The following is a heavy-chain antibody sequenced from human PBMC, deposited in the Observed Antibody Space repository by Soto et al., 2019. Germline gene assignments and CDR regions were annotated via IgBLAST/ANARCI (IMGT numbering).Heavy chain of an antibody. CDR3: ARRVTAKTTYYYYGMDV. V-gene: IGHV1-18*04. Sequence: QVQLVQSGAEVKKPGASVKVSCKASGYTFTSYGISWVRQAPGQGLEWMGWISAYNGNTNYAQKLQGRVTMTTDTSTSTANMELRSLRSDDTAVYYCARRVTAKTTYYYYGMDVWGQGTTVTVSS. J-gene: IGHJ6*02. D-gene: IGHD2-21*02. CDR2: ISAYNGNT. CDR1: GYTFTSYG.